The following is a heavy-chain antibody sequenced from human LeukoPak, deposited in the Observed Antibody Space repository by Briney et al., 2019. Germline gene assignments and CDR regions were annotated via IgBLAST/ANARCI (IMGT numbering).Heavy chain of an antibody. D-gene: IGHD2-2*01. CDR2: ISYDGSNK. V-gene: IGHV3-30*04. CDR1: GFTFSSYA. Sequence: GGSLRLSCAASGFTFSSYAMHWVRQAPGKGLEWVAVISYDGSNKYYADSVKGRFTISRDNSKNTLYLQMNSLRAEDTAVYYCARDKAVVVPAAIGWFDPWGQGTLVTVSS. CDR3: ARDKAVVVPAAIGWFDP. J-gene: IGHJ5*02.